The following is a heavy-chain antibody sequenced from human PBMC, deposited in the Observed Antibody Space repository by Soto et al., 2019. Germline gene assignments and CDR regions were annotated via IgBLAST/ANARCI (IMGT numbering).Heavy chain of an antibody. V-gene: IGHV4-30-2*01. Sequence: SETLSLTCAVSGGSISSGGYSWSWIRQPPGKGLEWIGYIYHSGSTYYNPSLKSRVTISVDRSKNQFSLKLSSVTAADTAVYYCARVGATDAFDIWGQGTMVT. CDR3: ARVGATDAFDI. CDR2: IYHSGST. J-gene: IGHJ3*02. D-gene: IGHD1-26*01. CDR1: GGSISSGGYS.